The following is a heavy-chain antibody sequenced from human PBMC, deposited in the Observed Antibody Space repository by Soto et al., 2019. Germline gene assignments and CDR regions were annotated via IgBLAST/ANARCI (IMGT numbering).Heavy chain of an antibody. J-gene: IGHJ5*02. D-gene: IGHD2-15*01. CDR1: GFTFSSYA. CDR2: ISGSGDYT. Sequence: EVQLLESGGGLVQPGESQRLSCAASGFTFSSYAMTWVRQAPGKGLEWVSSISGSGDYTYFADSVKGRFTISRDNSKDTLYLQMSSLRVEDTAIYYCAKDSRSHPQGWFDPWGQGTLVTVSS. CDR3: AKDSRSHPQGWFDP. V-gene: IGHV3-23*01.